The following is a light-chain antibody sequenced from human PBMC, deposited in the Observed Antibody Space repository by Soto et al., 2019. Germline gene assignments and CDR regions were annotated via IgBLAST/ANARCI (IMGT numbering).Light chain of an antibody. Sequence: EIVLTQSPGTLSLSPGEGATLSCRASQSVSSSYVAWYQQKPGQAPRLLIYGAYIRATGIPDRFSGSGSGTEFTLRISRLEPEDFAVYYCQQYGSSLYTFGQGTKLEIK. CDR1: QSVSSSY. V-gene: IGKV3-20*01. J-gene: IGKJ2*01. CDR3: QQYGSSLYT. CDR2: GAY.